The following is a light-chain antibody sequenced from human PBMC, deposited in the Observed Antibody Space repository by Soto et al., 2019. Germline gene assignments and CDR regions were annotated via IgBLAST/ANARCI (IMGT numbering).Light chain of an antibody. CDR2: GTS. J-gene: IGKJ1*01. CDR1: QSVGKNY. V-gene: IGKV3-20*01. CDR3: QQYGSSWT. Sequence: IVLTQSPGTLSLSPGEGATLSCRASQSVGKNYLAWYQHKSGQAPRFLIFGTSTRPTGIPDRFSGSGSGTDFTLTISRLEPEDFAVYYCQQYGSSWTFGQGTKVDIK.